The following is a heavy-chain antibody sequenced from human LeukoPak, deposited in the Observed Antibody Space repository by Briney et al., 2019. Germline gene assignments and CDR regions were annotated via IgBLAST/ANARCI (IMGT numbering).Heavy chain of an antibody. V-gene: IGHV3-30*02. Sequence: SGGSLRLSCAASGFTFSSYGMHWVRQAPGKGLEWVAFILYDGSNKYYAGSVKGRFTISRGNSKNTLYLQMNSLRAEDTAVYHCAKEEGRLGYCSGGSCYDPTHWGQGTLVTVSS. CDR2: ILYDGSNK. J-gene: IGHJ4*02. CDR1: GFTFSSYG. CDR3: AKEEGRLGYCSGGSCYDPTH. D-gene: IGHD2-15*01.